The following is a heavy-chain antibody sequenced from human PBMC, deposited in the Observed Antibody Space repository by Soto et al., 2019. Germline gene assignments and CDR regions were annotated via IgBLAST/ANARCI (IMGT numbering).Heavy chain of an antibody. V-gene: IGHV3-53*01. D-gene: IGHD4-17*01. J-gene: IGHJ3*02. CDR2: IYSGGSA. CDR3: ARHTVTTEIDAFDR. CDR1: VCTVSSNY. Sequence: VGSLRLSCASSVCTVSSNYMSCVRHSPGKWLEWVSVIYSGGSAYYADSVKGRFTISRDNSKNTLYLQMNSLRAEDTAVYYCARHTVTTEIDAFDRLGQGTMVIVSS.